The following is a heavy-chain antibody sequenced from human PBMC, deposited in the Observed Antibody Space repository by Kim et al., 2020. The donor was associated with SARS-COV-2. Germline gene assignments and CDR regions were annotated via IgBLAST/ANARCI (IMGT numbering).Heavy chain of an antibody. V-gene: IGHV3-74*01. Sequence: GGSLRLSCAASGLTFSNSWMHWVRQAPGKGLVWVSRVDPYGVVTTYEDSVKGRFTISRDNDQNTLYLQLNRLRVEHTAVYYCASSEPSILGTLKFDPWGRGTLVTVSS. D-gene: IGHD2-21*01. CDR2: VDPYGVVT. J-gene: IGHJ5*02. CDR3: ASSEPSILGTLKFDP. CDR1: GLTFSNSW.